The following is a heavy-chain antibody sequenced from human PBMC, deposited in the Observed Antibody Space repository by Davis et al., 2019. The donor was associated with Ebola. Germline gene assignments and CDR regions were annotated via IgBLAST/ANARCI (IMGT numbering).Heavy chain of an antibody. V-gene: IGHV1-18*01. D-gene: IGHD3-10*01. CDR3: ARDRLWFGELLYTDDAFDI. CDR1: GYTFTSYG. CDR2: ISAYNGNT. J-gene: IGHJ3*02. Sequence: ASVKVSCKASGYTFTSYGISWVRQAPGQGLEWMGWISAYNGNTNYAQKLQGRVTMTTDTSTSTAYMELRSLRSDDTAVYYCARDRLWFGELLYTDDAFDIWGQGTMVTVSS.